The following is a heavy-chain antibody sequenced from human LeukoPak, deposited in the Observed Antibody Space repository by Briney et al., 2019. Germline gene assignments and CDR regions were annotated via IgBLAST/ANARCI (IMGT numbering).Heavy chain of an antibody. J-gene: IGHJ4*02. V-gene: IGHV4-30-4*07. CDR3: AREIAVAGIGNYFDY. CDR1: GGSISSGGYS. D-gene: IGHD6-19*01. Sequence: PSQTLSLTCAVSGGSISSGGYSWSWIRQPPGKGLEWIGYIYYSGSTYYNPSLRSRVTISVDTSKNQFSLKLSSVTAADTAVYYCAREIAVAGIGNYFDYWGQGTLVTVSS. CDR2: IYYSGST.